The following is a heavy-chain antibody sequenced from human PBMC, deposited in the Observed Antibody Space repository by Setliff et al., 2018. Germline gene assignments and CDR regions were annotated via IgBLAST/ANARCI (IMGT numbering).Heavy chain of an antibody. CDR3: VPGRGS. Sequence: PGGSLRLSCAASEFTLSTYWIHWVRQAPRKGLVWVSRINSDGSTTTYADSVKGRFTISRDNGKNTVYLQMNSLRAEDTAMYYCVPGRGSWGQGALVTVSS. D-gene: IGHD6-25*01. CDR1: EFTLSTYW. V-gene: IGHV3-74*01. CDR2: INSDGSTT. J-gene: IGHJ5*02.